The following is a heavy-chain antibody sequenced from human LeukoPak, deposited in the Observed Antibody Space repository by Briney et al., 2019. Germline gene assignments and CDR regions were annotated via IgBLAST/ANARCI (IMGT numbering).Heavy chain of an antibody. D-gene: IGHD6-13*01. CDR1: GGSISSGGYS. CDR3: ARRARLGIAAAGRLDP. J-gene: IGHJ5*02. Sequence: PSETLSLTCAVSGGSISSGGYSWSWIRRPPGKGLEWIGYIYHSGSTYYNPSLKSRVTISVDRSKNQFSLKLSSVTAADTAVYYCARRARLGIAAAGRLDPWGQGTLVTVSS. CDR2: IYHSGST. V-gene: IGHV4-30-2*01.